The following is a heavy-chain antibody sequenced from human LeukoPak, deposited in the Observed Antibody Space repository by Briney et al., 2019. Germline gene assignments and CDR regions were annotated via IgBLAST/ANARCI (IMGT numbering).Heavy chain of an antibody. CDR2: VYYSGST. CDR3: ASSPRLTTSWFLFDS. J-gene: IGHJ5*01. CDR1: GDSFNNYY. V-gene: IGHV4-59*08. Sequence: SETLSLTCSVSGDSFNNYYGTWIRQPPGKGLELMGYVYYSGSTNSNPSLKTRLHLSVDTSKNRFSLKLRSVTAADTAVYYCASSPRLTTSWFLFDSWGHGTLVTVSS. D-gene: IGHD2-2*01.